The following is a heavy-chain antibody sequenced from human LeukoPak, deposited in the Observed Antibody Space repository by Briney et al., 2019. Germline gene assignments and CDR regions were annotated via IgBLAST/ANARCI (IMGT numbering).Heavy chain of an antibody. CDR2: ISAYNGNT. J-gene: IGHJ4*02. Sequence: ASVKVSCKASGYTFTSYGISWVRQAPGQGLEWMGWISAYNGNTNYAQKLQGRVTMTTDTSTSTAYMELRSLRSDDTAVHYCARVPPGRRWMTTVTTVDYWGQGALVTVSS. CDR3: ARVPPGRRWMTTVTTVDY. D-gene: IGHD4-17*01. CDR1: GYTFTSYG. V-gene: IGHV1-18*01.